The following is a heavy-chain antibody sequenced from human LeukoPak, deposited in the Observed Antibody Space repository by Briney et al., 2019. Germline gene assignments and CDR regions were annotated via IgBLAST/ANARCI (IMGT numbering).Heavy chain of an antibody. CDR3: ARHTLWFGESSLDY. CDR1: GFTFSDYY. Sequence: GGSLRLSCAAAGFTFSDYYMSWIRQAPGKGLEWVSYISSSGSTIYYADSVKGRFTISRDNAKNSLYLQMNSLRAEDTAAYYCARHTLWFGESSLDYWGQGTLVTVSS. J-gene: IGHJ4*02. V-gene: IGHV3-11*01. CDR2: ISSSGSTI. D-gene: IGHD3-10*01.